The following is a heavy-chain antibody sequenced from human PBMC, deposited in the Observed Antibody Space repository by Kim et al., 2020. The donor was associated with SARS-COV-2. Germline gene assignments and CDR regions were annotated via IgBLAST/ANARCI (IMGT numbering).Heavy chain of an antibody. Sequence: SVKVSCKASGGTFSSSATSWVRQAPGQGLEWMGRIIPILGIANYAQKFQGRVTITADKSTSTAYMELSSLRSEDTAVYYCASPQAMAYGMDVWGQGTTVTVSS. CDR1: GGTFSSSA. D-gene: IGHD5-18*01. J-gene: IGHJ6*02. CDR2: IIPILGIA. V-gene: IGHV1-69*04. CDR3: ASPQAMAYGMDV.